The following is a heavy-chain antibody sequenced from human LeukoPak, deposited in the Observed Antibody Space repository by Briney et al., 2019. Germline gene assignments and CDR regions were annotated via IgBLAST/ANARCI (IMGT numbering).Heavy chain of an antibody. CDR1: GYTFTSYD. D-gene: IGHD6-19*01. Sequence: GASVKVSCKASGYTFTSYDINWVRQATGQGLEWMGWINPNSALTNYAQKFQGRVTMTMDTSISTAYMEMSSLRSDDTAVFYCARGGIVVAEFDYWGQGSLVTVSS. CDR2: INPNSALT. CDR3: ARGGIVVAEFDY. J-gene: IGHJ4*02. V-gene: IGHV1-2*02.